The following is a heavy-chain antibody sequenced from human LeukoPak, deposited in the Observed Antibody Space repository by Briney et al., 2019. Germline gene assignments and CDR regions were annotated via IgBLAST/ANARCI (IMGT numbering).Heavy chain of an antibody. CDR1: EVTVTSNY. J-gene: IGHJ3*02. CDR2: IYPGGDT. D-gene: IGHD3-22*01. V-gene: IGHV3-53*04. Sequence: PGGSLRLSCAASEVTVTSNYMSWVRQGPGKGLQWFSFIYPGGDTYYADSVKGRFIISRHNSKNTLSLQMNSLKADDTAVYYCVRGPRYYDDSGFHYGVFDIWGQGTVVTVSS. CDR3: VRGPRYYDDSGFHYGVFDI.